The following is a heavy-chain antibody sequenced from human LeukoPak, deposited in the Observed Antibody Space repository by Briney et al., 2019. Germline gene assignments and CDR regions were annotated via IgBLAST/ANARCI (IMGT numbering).Heavy chain of an antibody. CDR2: ISSGDEK. J-gene: IGHJ4*02. Sequence: SGPTLVKPPQTLTLTCTFSGFSLSSRRGAVGWFRHPPGKALEWPALISSGDEKRYSPVLKSRLTITKDTSKNQVVLTMTNMDPVDTATYYCAHRRGGDFDYWGQGTLVTVSS. D-gene: IGHD3-16*01. CDR1: GFSLSSRRGA. V-gene: IGHV2-5*02. CDR3: AHRRGGDFDY.